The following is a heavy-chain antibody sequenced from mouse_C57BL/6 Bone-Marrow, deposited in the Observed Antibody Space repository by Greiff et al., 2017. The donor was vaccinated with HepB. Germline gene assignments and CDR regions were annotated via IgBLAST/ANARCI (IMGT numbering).Heavy chain of an antibody. D-gene: IGHD1-1*01. J-gene: IGHJ4*01. Sequence: VQLQQSGAELVRPGASVKLSCTASGFNIKDDYMHWVKQRPEQGLEWIGWIDPENGDTEYASKFQGKATITADTSSNTAYLQLSSLTSEDTAVYYCFLLLRYQGIDYWGQGTSVTVSS. V-gene: IGHV14-4*01. CDR2: IDPENGDT. CDR1: GFNIKDDY. CDR3: FLLLRYQGIDY.